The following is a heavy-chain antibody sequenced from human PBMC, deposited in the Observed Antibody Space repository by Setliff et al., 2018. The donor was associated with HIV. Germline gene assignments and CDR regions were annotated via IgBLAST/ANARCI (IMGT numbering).Heavy chain of an antibody. Sequence: PGGSLRLSCATSGFTFNKYWMTWVRQAPGKGLEWVATIQQDGNEKYYVDSVRGRFIVSRDNRRKVLHLQMSSLRPDDTAVYFCAAGHYGPNPWGQGTPVTVSS. J-gene: IGHJ5*02. CDR1: GFTFNKYW. V-gene: IGHV3-7*03. D-gene: IGHD3-10*01. CDR3: AAGHYGPNP. CDR2: IQQDGNEK.